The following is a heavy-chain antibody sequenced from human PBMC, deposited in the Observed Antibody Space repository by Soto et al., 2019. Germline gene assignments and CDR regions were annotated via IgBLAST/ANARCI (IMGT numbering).Heavy chain of an antibody. CDR3: ARDERDSWSGGYCFYVDY. CDR1: GYTFTNYG. D-gene: IGHD3-3*01. CDR2: ISTYNSNT. V-gene: IGHV1-18*04. Sequence: QVQLVQSGGEVKKPGASVKVSCKASGYTFTNYGISWVRQAPGQGLEWLGWISTYNSNTNSAPRLQGRLTMTTETSTSTAYMELRSLTSDATAVYYCARDERDSWSGGYCFYVDYLGQGTLVTVSS. J-gene: IGHJ4*02.